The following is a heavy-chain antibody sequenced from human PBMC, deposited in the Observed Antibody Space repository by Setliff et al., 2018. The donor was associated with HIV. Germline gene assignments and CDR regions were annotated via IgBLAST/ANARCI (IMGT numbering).Heavy chain of an antibody. J-gene: IGHJ4*02. CDR1: GYSINSGYY. CDR2: IYHSGST. D-gene: IGHD2-15*01. V-gene: IGHV4-38-2*01. CDR3: ARHSFPFGGKGADY. Sequence: SETLSLTCAVSGYSINSGYYWGWIRQPPGKGLEWIGTIYHSGSTYYNPSLKSRVTISVDMSKNQFSLRLSSVTAADTAVYYCARHSFPFGGKGADYWGQGTLVTVSS.